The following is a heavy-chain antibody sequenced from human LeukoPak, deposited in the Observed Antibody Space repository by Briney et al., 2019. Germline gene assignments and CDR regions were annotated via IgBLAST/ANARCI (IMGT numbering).Heavy chain of an antibody. Sequence: PSETLSLTCTVSGGSISNYYWTWLRQPPGKGLEWIGYIFHSGGTKYNPSLQSRVTISVDTSKNRFSLKLSSVTAADTAVYYCARHSPTYYDFDYWGQGTLVTVSS. CDR2: IFHSGGT. J-gene: IGHJ4*02. D-gene: IGHD3-10*01. CDR1: GGSISNYY. CDR3: ARHSPTYYDFDY. V-gene: IGHV4-59*08.